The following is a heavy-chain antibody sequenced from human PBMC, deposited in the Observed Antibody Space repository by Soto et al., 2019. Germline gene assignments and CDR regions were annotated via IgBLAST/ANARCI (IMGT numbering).Heavy chain of an antibody. CDR3: ARDPYSSSSYYYYYGMDV. CDR2: IIPIFGTA. D-gene: IGHD6-6*01. V-gene: IGHV1-69*06. J-gene: IGHJ6*02. Sequence: RASVKVSCKASGGTFSSYAISWVRQAPGQGLEWMGGIIPIFGTANYAQKFQGRVTITADKSTSTAYMELSSLRSEDTAVYYCARDPYSSSSYYYYYGMDVWGQGTTVTVSS. CDR1: GGTFSSYA.